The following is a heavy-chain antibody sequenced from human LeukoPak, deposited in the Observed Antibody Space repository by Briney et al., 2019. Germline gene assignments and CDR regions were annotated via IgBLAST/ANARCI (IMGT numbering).Heavy chain of an antibody. CDR1: GYSISSGYY. Sequence: SETLSLTCTVSGYSISSGYYWGWIRQPPGKGLEWIVNIYHTGSTYYNPSLKSRVTISVDTSKNQFSLKLSSVTAADTAVYYCAKKGGGQLVNTRRWFDPWGQGTLVTVSS. V-gene: IGHV4-38-2*02. CDR2: IYHTGST. D-gene: IGHD6-13*01. CDR3: AKKGGGQLVNTRRWFDP. J-gene: IGHJ5*02.